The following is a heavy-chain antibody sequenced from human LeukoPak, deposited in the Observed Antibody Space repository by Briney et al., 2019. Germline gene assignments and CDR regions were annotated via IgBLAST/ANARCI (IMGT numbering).Heavy chain of an antibody. CDR1: GGSISSGGYY. D-gene: IGHD2-8*01. V-gene: IGHV4-31*03. Sequence: PSQTLSLTCTVSGGSISSGGYYWSWIRQHPGKGLEWIGYIYYGGSTYYNPSLKSRVTISVDTSKNQFSLKLSSVTAADTAVYYCARGFGYCTNGVCYTVFRPPYFDYWGQGTLVTVSS. CDR3: ARGFGYCTNGVCYTVFRPPYFDY. CDR2: IYYGGST. J-gene: IGHJ4*02.